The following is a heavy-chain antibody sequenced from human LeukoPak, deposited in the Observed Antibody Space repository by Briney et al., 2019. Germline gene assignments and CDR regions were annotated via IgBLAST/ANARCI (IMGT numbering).Heavy chain of an antibody. CDR1: GFTFSSYG. CDR3: ATDGSGTPWRDDAFDI. D-gene: IGHD3-10*01. Sequence: PGGSLRLSCAASGFTFSSYGMSWVRQAPGKGLEWVSAISGSGGSTYYADSVKGRFTISRDNSKNTLYLQMNSLRAEDTAVYYCATDGSGTPWRDDAFDIWGQGTMVTVSS. CDR2: ISGSGGST. J-gene: IGHJ3*02. V-gene: IGHV3-23*01.